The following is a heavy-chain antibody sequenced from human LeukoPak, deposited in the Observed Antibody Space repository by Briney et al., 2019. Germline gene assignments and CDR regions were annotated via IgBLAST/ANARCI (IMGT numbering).Heavy chain of an antibody. CDR3: ARISYGGNGGDY. CDR2: IYYSRTT. Sequence: TSESLCLTCTVSGGFISSYYWSWIRQPPGKGLEWVGYIYYSRTTNYNPSLKSRFSISGDTSKNQLSLQLNCVTVADTAVYYCARISYGGNGGDYWGQGTLVTVSS. J-gene: IGHJ4*02. D-gene: IGHD4-23*01. V-gene: IGHV4-59*01. CDR1: GGFISSYY.